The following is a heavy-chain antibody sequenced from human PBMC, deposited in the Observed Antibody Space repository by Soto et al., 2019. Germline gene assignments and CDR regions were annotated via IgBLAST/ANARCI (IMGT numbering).Heavy chain of an antibody. CDR3: AREARYYDDSSGFYRFNGMDV. J-gene: IGHJ6*02. D-gene: IGHD3-22*01. CDR1: GGTFSSYA. V-gene: IGHV1-69*01. CDR2: IIPIFGTA. Sequence: QVQLVQSGAEVKKPGSSVKVSCKASGGTFSSYAISWVRQAPGQGLEWMGGIIPIFGTANYAQKFQGRVTITADESTSTAYMELSSLRSEDTAVYYCAREARYYDDSSGFYRFNGMDVWGQGTTVTVSS.